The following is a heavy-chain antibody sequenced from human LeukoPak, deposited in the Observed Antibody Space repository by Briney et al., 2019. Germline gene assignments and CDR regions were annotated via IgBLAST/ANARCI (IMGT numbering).Heavy chain of an antibody. J-gene: IGHJ4*02. Sequence: SETLSLTCTVSGGSISSYYWSWIRQPPGKGLEWIGYIYYSGSTNYNPSLKSRVTISVDTSKNQFSPKLSSVTAADTAVYYCARAGEHYYDSSGYSYYFDYWGQGTLVTVSS. CDR3: ARAGEHYYDSSGYSYYFDY. D-gene: IGHD3-22*01. CDR2: IYYSGST. V-gene: IGHV4-59*01. CDR1: GGSISSYY.